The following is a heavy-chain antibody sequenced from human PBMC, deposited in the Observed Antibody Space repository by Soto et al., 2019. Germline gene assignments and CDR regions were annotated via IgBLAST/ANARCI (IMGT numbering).Heavy chain of an antibody. J-gene: IGHJ4*02. CDR3: ARGVAPYYFDY. D-gene: IGHD2-15*01. CDR2: INAGNGNT. Sequence: ASVMVSCKASGYTFTSYAMHWVRQAPGQRLEWMGWINAGNGNTKYSQKFQGRVTITRDTSASTAYMELSSLRSEDTAVYYCARGVAPYYFDYWGQGTLVTVSS. V-gene: IGHV1-3*01. CDR1: GYTFTSYA.